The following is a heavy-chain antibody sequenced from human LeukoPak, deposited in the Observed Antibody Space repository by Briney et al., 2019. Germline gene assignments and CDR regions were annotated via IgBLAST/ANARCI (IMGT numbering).Heavy chain of an antibody. CDR1: GGSISSGGYS. V-gene: IGHV4-30-2*01. CDR3: ARVLLDGYNSWFDY. Sequence: NPSETLSLTCAVSGGSISSGGYSWSWIRQPPGKGLEWIGYIYHSGSTYYNPSLKSRVTISVDRSKNQFSLKLSSVTAADTAVYYCARVLLDGYNSWFDYWGQGTLVTVSS. D-gene: IGHD5-24*01. J-gene: IGHJ4*02. CDR2: IYHSGST.